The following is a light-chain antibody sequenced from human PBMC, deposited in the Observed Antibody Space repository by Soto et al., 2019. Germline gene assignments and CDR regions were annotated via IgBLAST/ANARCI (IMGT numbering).Light chain of an antibody. Sequence: DIQMTQSPSSVSASVGHRVTITCLASQGINNWLAWYQQKPGKAPELLIYAVSYLQSGVPSRFSGSGSGTDFTLTISSLQPEDFATYFCKQSSAFPLTFGGGTKVDIK. CDR2: AVS. CDR3: KQSSAFPLT. V-gene: IGKV1-12*01. J-gene: IGKJ4*01. CDR1: QGINNW.